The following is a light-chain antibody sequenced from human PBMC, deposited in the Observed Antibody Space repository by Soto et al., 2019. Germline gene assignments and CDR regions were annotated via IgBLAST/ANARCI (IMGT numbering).Light chain of an antibody. CDR2: DVG. Sequence: QSALTQPRSVSGSPGQSVTICCTGTSSDVGGYNYVSWYQQHPGKAPKLMIYDVGKRPSGVPDHFSGSKSGNTASLTISGLQAEDAADYYCCSYASSDTYLVFGGGTKLTVL. CDR3: CSYASSDTYLV. V-gene: IGLV2-11*01. CDR1: SSDVGGYNY. J-gene: IGLJ2*01.